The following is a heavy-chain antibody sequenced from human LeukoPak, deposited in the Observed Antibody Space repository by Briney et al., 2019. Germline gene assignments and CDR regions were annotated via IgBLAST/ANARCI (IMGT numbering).Heavy chain of an antibody. J-gene: IGHJ6*02. V-gene: IGHV3-23*01. Sequence: PGGSLRLSCAASGFTFSSYAMSWVRQAPGKGLEWVSAISGSGGSTYYADSVKGRFTISRDNSKNTLYLQMNSLRAEDTAVYYCAKDAADTMIVAYGYYYGMDVWGQGTTVTVSS. CDR3: AKDAADTMIVAYGYYYGMDV. D-gene: IGHD3-22*01. CDR2: ISGSGGST. CDR1: GFTFSSYA.